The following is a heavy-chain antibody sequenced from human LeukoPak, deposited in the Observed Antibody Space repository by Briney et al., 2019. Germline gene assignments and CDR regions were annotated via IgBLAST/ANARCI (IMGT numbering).Heavy chain of an antibody. CDR2: IKQDGSEK. D-gene: IGHD3-10*01. CDR1: GFTFSSYW. J-gene: IGHJ3*02. Sequence: GGSLRLSCAASGFTFSSYWMSWVRQAPGKGLEWVANIKQDGSEKYYVDSVKGRFTISRDNAKNSLYLQMNSLRAEDTAVYYCASRLVRGVTADAFDIWGQGTMVTVSS. CDR3: ASRLVRGVTADAFDI. V-gene: IGHV3-7*03.